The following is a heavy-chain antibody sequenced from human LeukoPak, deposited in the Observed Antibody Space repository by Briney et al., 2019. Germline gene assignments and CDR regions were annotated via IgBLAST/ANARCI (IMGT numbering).Heavy chain of an antibody. CDR3: ASASCSGSSCYSGYFDY. CDR2: IWYDGNNK. J-gene: IGHJ4*02. V-gene: IGHV3-33*01. CDR1: GFTFSSYG. Sequence: SGGSLRLSCAASGFTFSSYGMHWVRQAPGKGLEWVAVIWYDGNNKYYGDSVKGRFTISRDNSKNTLYLQMNSLRAEDTALYYCASASCSGSSCYSGYFDYWGQGTLVTVSS. D-gene: IGHD2-15*01.